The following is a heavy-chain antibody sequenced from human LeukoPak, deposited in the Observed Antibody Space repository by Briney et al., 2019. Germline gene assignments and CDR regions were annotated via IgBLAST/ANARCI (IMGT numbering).Heavy chain of an antibody. J-gene: IGHJ6*03. D-gene: IGHD3-22*01. CDR1: GGSISSSNW. Sequence: SETLSLTCAVSGGSISSSNWWSWVRQPPGKGLEWIGEIFHSGSTNYNPSLRSRVTISVDTSKNQFSLKLSSVTAADTAVYYCARTNDYDSSGYYSWDYYYYMDVWGKGTTVTVSS. V-gene: IGHV4-4*02. CDR3: ARTNDYDSSGYYSWDYYYYMDV. CDR2: IFHSGST.